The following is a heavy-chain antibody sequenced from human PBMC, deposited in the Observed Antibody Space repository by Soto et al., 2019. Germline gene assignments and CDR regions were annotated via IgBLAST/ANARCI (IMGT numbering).Heavy chain of an antibody. Sequence: GGSLRLSCAAPGFTFRSYWMSWVRQFPGKGLEWVANIKEDGSKKFYVDSVRGRFTISRDNAKNSLYLQMNSLTAEDTAVYYCARDVNYSLDVWGQGTTVTVSS. CDR2: IKEDGSKK. CDR3: ARDVNYSLDV. J-gene: IGHJ6*02. V-gene: IGHV3-7*03. CDR1: GFTFRSYW.